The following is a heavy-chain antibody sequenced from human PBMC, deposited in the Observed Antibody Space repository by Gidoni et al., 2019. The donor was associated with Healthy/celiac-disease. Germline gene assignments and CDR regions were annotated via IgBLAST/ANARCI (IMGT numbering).Heavy chain of an antibody. CDR2: IWYDGSNK. D-gene: IGHD5-12*01. CDR3: AKGAYSGYDPASDH. CDR1: GFTFSSYG. J-gene: IGHJ1*01. V-gene: IGHV3-33*08. Sequence: QVQLVESGGGVVQPGRSLRLSCAASGFTFSSYGMHWVRQAPGKGLEWVAVIWYDGSNKYYADSVKGRFTISRDNSKNTLYLQMNSLRAEDTAVYYCAKGAYSGYDPASDHWGQGTLVTVSS.